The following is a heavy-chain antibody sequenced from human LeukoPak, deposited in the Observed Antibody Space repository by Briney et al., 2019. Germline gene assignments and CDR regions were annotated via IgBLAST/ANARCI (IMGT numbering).Heavy chain of an antibody. CDR1: GFTVSSNY. J-gene: IGHJ3*02. Sequence: PGGSLRLSCAASGFTVSSNYMSWVRQAPGKGLEWVSVLYSGGSTYYADSVKGRFTISRDNSKNTLYLQMNSLRAEDTAVYYCAKGGDYGGPDAFDIWGQGTMVTVSS. CDR2: LYSGGST. CDR3: AKGGDYGGPDAFDI. D-gene: IGHD4-23*01. V-gene: IGHV3-53*05.